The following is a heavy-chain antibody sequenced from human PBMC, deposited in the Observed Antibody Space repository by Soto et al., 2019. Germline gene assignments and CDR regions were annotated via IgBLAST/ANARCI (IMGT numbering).Heavy chain of an antibody. J-gene: IGHJ4*02. V-gene: IGHV3-30*04. Sequence: GGSLRLSCAASGFTFSGYAMHWVRQAPGKGLEWVASILFDGRNKYYADSVKGRFTISRDNSKSTLYRQVNSLRAEDTAVYYCAKGGAHKDPSSIAEAGPFDYWGQGTLVTVSS. CDR3: AKGGAHKDPSSIAEAGPFDY. CDR2: ILFDGRNK. CDR1: GFTFSGYA. D-gene: IGHD6-13*01.